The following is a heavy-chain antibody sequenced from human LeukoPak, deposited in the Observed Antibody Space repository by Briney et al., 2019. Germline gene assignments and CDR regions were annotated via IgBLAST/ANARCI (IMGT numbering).Heavy chain of an antibody. J-gene: IGHJ5*02. CDR3: ARDLVVRGVIGWFDP. CDR2: VYTSGST. D-gene: IGHD3-10*01. Sequence: SETLSLTCTGSGGTISSGSLYWICLPQPAGRALERLGQVYTSGSTNYNPSLKSRVTISVDTSKNKFSLKLSTLTAADTAVYYCARDLVVRGVIGWFDPWGQGTLVTVSS. V-gene: IGHV4-61*09. CDR1: GGTISSGSLY.